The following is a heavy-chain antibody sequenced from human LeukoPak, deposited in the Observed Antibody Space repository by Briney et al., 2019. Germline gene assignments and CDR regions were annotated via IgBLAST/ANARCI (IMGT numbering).Heavy chain of an antibody. CDR1: GFTFSSYG. V-gene: IGHV3-30*02. D-gene: IGHD1-1*01. J-gene: IGHJ4*02. CDR2: IRYDGSNK. Sequence: GGSLRLSCAASGFTFSSYGKHWVRQAPGKGLEGVAFIRYDGSNKYYADSVKRRFTISRDNSKNTLYLNMNSLRAEDTAVYYCAKDRLGYLGYWGQGTLVTVSS. CDR3: AKDRLGYLGY.